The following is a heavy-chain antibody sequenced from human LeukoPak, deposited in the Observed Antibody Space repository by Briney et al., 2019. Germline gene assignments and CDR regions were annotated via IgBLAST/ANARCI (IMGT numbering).Heavy chain of an antibody. CDR2: IDYSGST. CDR3: ARDQAGYYCMDV. CDR1: GGSISSYY. V-gene: IGHV4-59*01. Sequence: SETLSLTCTVSGGSISSYYWSWIRQPPGKGLERSGYIDYSGSTNYNRSLRSRVTMSVDTSKNQFSLKLTSVTAADTAVYYCARDQAGYYCMDVWGKGTTVTVSS. J-gene: IGHJ6*03.